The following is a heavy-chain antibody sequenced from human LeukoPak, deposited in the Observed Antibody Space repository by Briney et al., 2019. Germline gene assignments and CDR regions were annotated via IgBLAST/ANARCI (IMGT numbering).Heavy chain of an antibody. CDR1: GFTFSGYP. V-gene: IGHV3-30-3*01. CDR3: ARGIAARRRTEMYYFDY. J-gene: IGHJ4*02. D-gene: IGHD6-6*01. Sequence: SGGSLRLSCAASGFTFSGYPIHWVRQAPGKGLEWVAVISYDGSNKYYADSVKGRFTISRDNSKNTLYLQMNSLRAEDTAVYYCARGIAARRRTEMYYFDYWGQGTLVTVSS. CDR2: ISYDGSNK.